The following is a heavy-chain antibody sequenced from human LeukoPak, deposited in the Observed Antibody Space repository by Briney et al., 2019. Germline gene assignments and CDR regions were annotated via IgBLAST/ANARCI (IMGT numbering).Heavy chain of an antibody. CDR1: GYTFTRYY. CDR2: INPYSGGT. V-gene: IGHV1-2*02. Sequence: ASVKLSCKASGYTFTRYYMHCVRQAPGPGLEWMGWINPYSGGTNYAQNFQGRVTMTRDTSISTAYMELSRLRSDDTAVYYCARDARGGSYYGGNYFDYWGQGTLVTVSS. CDR3: ARDARGGSYYGGNYFDY. D-gene: IGHD1-26*01. J-gene: IGHJ4*02.